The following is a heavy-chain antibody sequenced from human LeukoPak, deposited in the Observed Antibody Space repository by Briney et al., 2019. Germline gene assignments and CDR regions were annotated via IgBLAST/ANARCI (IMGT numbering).Heavy chain of an antibody. Sequence: PSETLSLTCAVSGYSIISDYYWGWIRQPPGKGLEWIGSVYHSGSTHYNPSLKSRVTMSVDTSKNQFSLKLSSVTAADTDVYYCARNTSGHSFDYWGQGTLVTVSS. D-gene: IGHD6-19*01. CDR2: VYHSGST. V-gene: IGHV4-38-2*01. CDR1: GYSIISDYY. J-gene: IGHJ4*02. CDR3: ARNTSGHSFDY.